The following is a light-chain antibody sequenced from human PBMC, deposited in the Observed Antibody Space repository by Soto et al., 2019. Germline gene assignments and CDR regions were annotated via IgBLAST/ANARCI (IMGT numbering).Light chain of an antibody. CDR2: GAS. J-gene: IGKJ1*01. CDR1: QSVRSSY. CDR3: QQYGDMWT. V-gene: IGKV3-20*01. Sequence: GTLPLSPGERATLNCRASQSVRSSYLAWYQQQPGQAPRLLIHGASRRATGIPDRFSGSGSGADFTLTINRLEPEDFAVYFCQQYGDMWTFGQGTKVDIK.